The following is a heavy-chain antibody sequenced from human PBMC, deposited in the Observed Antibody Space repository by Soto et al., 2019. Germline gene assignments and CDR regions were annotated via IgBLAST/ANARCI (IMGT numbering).Heavy chain of an antibody. J-gene: IGHJ4*02. Sequence: SETLSLTCAVYGGSFIGYYWSWIRQPPGKGLEWIGEINHSGSTNYNPSLKSRVTISVDTSKNQFSLKLSSVTAADTAVYYCARGRKDYSSSWYVDWGQGTLVTVSS. CDR1: GGSFIGYY. D-gene: IGHD6-13*01. V-gene: IGHV4-34*01. CDR2: INHSGST. CDR3: ARGRKDYSSSWYVD.